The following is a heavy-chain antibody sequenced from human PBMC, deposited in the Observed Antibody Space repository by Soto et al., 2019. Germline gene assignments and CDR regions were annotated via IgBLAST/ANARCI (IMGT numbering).Heavy chain of an antibody. CDR1: GFTFSTYN. CDR3: ARVASGFEMYYFDY. CDR2: ISSEGTR. D-gene: IGHD5-12*01. V-gene: IGHV3-48*02. J-gene: IGHJ4*02. Sequence: GGSLRLSCAASGFTFSTYNMNWARQGPGKGLEWLSFISSEGTRHYADSVEGRFTISRDNAKNSVFLQLNSLRDEDTAVYYCARVASGFEMYYFDYWGQGALVTVSS.